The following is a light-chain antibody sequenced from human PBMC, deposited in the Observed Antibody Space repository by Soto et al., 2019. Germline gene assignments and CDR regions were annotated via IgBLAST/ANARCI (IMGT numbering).Light chain of an antibody. CDR1: ESIMVG. V-gene: IGKV1-5*03. CDR3: QQYTNTNNPWM. Sequence: DIQMTQSPSTLSASVGERVIITFGAGESIMVGLAWYQQKPGKAPKLLIYKASSLESGVPSRFSGSGSGTEVTLTISSLQPDDFATYYCQQYTNTNNPWMFGQGTKVDI. CDR2: KAS. J-gene: IGKJ1*01.